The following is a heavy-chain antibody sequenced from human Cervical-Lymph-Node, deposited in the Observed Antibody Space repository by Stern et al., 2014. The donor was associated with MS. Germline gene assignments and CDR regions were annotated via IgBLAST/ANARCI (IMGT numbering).Heavy chain of an antibody. V-gene: IGHV2-70*01. D-gene: IGHD3-22*01. CDR3: ARTHYYDSSGDYGMDV. CDR2: LDWDDDK. CDR1: GFSLSTSGMC. J-gene: IGHJ6*02. Sequence: QVTLRESGPALVKPTQTLTLTCTFSGFSLSTSGMCVSWIRQPPGKALEWLALLDWDDDKYYSTSLKTRLTISKDTSKNQVVLTMTNMDPVDTATYYCARTHYYDSSGDYGMDVWGQGTTVTVSS.